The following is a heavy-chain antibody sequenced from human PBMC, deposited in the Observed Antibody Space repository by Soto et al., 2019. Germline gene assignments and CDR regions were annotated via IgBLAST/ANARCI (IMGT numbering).Heavy chain of an antibody. D-gene: IGHD6-19*01. V-gene: IGHV3-30*01. CDR3: ARSEGPVADYYGIDV. J-gene: IGHJ6*02. CDR1: GFVFSDYA. CDR2: ISHDGINK. Sequence: GGSLRLSCAASGFVFSDYAMHWVRQGPVKGLEWVSVISHDGINKNYADSVRGRFTISRDNSKNTVYLQMNSLRGEDSAVYYCARSEGPVADYYGIDVLGQGTTVTVSS.